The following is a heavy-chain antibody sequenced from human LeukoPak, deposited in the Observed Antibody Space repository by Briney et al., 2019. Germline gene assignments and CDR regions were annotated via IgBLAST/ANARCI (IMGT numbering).Heavy chain of an antibody. V-gene: IGHV4-34*01. CDR3: ARGPKQQLVRGWFDP. CDR2: ISHSGST. Sequence: SETPSLTCAVYGGSFSGYYWRWVRQPPGKGLEWIGEISHSGSTNYNPSLKSRVTISVDTSKSQFSLKLTSVTAADTAVYYCARGPKQQLVRGWFDPWGQGTLVTVSP. CDR1: GGSFSGYY. J-gene: IGHJ5*02. D-gene: IGHD6-13*01.